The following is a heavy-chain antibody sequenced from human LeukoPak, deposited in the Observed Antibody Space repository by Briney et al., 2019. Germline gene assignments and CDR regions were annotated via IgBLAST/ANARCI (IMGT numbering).Heavy chain of an antibody. D-gene: IGHD3-10*01. Sequence: SQTLSLTCTVSGGSISSGGYYWSWIRQHPGKGLEWIGYIYYSGSTYYNPSLKSRVTISVDTSKNQFSLKLSSVTAADTAVYYCARDITVRGVIIDYWGQGTLVTVSS. CDR2: IYYSGST. CDR1: GGSISSGGYY. V-gene: IGHV4-31*03. J-gene: IGHJ4*02. CDR3: ARDITVRGVIIDY.